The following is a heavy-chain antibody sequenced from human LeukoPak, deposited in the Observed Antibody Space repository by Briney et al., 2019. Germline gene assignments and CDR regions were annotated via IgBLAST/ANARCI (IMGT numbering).Heavy chain of an antibody. D-gene: IGHD3-16*02. J-gene: IGHJ4*02. V-gene: IGHV3-74*01. CDR1: GFTFSNYW. Sequence: QPGGSLRLSCAASGFTFSNYWMHWVRQAPGKGLVWVSRINSDGSKTTYADSVKGRVTISRDNAKNTLYLQMNSLRAEDTAVYYCARAYFDYVWGSYRLDYWGQGTLVTVSS. CDR2: INSDGSKT. CDR3: ARAYFDYVWGSYRLDY.